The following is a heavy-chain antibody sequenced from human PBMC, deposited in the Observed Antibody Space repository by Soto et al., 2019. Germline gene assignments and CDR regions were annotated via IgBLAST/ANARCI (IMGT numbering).Heavy chain of an antibody. Sequence: QVQLQESGPGLVKPSETLSLTCTVSGGSVSSGSYYWSWIRQPPGKGLEWIGYIYYSGNTNYNPSLKSRVCMSVDTSKNQFSLKLSSVTAADTAVYYCAREAYCSGGSCHWYFDLWGRGTLVTVSS. CDR3: AREAYCSGGSCHWYFDL. CDR2: IYYSGNT. CDR1: GGSVSSGSYY. D-gene: IGHD2-15*01. V-gene: IGHV4-61*01. J-gene: IGHJ2*01.